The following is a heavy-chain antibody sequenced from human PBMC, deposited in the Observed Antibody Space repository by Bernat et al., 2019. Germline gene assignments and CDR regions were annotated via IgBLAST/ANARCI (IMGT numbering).Heavy chain of an antibody. CDR2: IYPGDSDT. Sequence: EVQLVQSGAEVKKPGESLKISCKGSGYSFTSYWIGWVRQIPGKGLEWMGIIYPGDSDTRYSPSFQGQVTISADKSISTAYLQWSSLKASDTAMYYCARRPSSSSWYFNWYFDLWGRGTLVTVSS. D-gene: IGHD6-13*01. CDR1: GYSFTSYW. V-gene: IGHV5-51*01. CDR3: ARRPSSSSWYFNWYFDL. J-gene: IGHJ2*01.